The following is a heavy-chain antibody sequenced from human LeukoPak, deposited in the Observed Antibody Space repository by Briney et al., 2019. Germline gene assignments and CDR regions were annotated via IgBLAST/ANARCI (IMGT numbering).Heavy chain of an antibody. CDR2: IYYSGST. J-gene: IGHJ4*02. V-gene: IGHV4-59*01. Sequence: PSETLSLTCTVSGGSISSYYWSWIRQPPGKGLEWIGYIYYSGSTSYNPSLKSRVTIPIDTSKNQFSLNLSSVTAADTAVYYCARGASGYSYGWGQGTLVTVSS. D-gene: IGHD5-18*01. CDR1: GGSISSYY. CDR3: ARGASGYSYG.